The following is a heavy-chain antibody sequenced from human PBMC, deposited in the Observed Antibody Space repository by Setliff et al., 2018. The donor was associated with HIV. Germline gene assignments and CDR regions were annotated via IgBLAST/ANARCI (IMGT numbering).Heavy chain of an antibody. J-gene: IGHJ6*03. CDR2: ISYDGSNK. D-gene: IGHD4-4*01. CDR1: AFTFSNHW. V-gene: IGHV3-30*18. CDR3: AKESGLYSNYKYYYYMDV. Sequence: PGGSLRLSCAGSAFTFSNHWMSWVRQAPGKGLEWVAVISYDGSNKYYADSVKGRFTISRDNSKNTLYLQMNSLRAEDTAVYYCAKESGLYSNYKYYYYMDVWGKGTTVTVS.